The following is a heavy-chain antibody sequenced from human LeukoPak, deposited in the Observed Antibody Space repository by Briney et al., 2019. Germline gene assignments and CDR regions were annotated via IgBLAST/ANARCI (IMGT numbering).Heavy chain of an antibody. V-gene: IGHV1-69*05. J-gene: IGHJ4*02. Sequence: SLKLSCKAKRGTLASYAISWARQAPGTCLEWMGRIGPILATANYAQNFQGTVTINTDDSSSPAYMEPSSLRSVDTALDYCGNERRNSWSAFDYWGQGTLVIV. D-gene: IGHD6-13*01. CDR1: RGTLASYA. CDR3: GNERRNSWSAFDY. CDR2: IGPILATA.